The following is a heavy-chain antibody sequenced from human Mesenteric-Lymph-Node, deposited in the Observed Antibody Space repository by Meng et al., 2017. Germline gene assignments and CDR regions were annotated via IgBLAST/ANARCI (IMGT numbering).Heavy chain of an antibody. Sequence: QVQLQQSGPGLLKTSQTLSLTCDISGDSFSTNSAGWNWIRQSQSVGLGWLGRTYYKSKWYNDYDESVKSRITINPDKSKNQFSLQLNSVTPEDTAVYYCARDPAAFDFWGQGILVTVSS. D-gene: IGHD6-25*01. CDR3: ARDPAAFDF. V-gene: IGHV6-1*01. J-gene: IGHJ4*02. CDR1: GDSFSTNSAG. CDR2: TYYKSKWYN.